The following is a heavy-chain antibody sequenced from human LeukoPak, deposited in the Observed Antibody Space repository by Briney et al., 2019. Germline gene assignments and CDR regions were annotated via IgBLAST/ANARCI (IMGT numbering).Heavy chain of an antibody. J-gene: IGHJ4*02. CDR2: IYSSGST. D-gene: IGHD1-26*01. Sequence: PGRSLRLSCAASGFTVSSHYMSWVRQAPGKGLEWVSVIYSSGSTYYSDSVKGRFTISRDNSKNTLYLQMNSLRAEDTAVYYCARAIVGTTTRIVEVWDYWGQGTLVTVSS. V-gene: IGHV3-53*01. CDR3: ARAIVGTTTRIVEVWDY. CDR1: GFTVSSHY.